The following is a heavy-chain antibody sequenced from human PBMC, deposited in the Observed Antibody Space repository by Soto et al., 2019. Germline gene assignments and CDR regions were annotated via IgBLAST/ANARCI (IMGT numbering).Heavy chain of an antibody. CDR2: ISGYNGNI. V-gene: IGHV1-18*01. CDR1: GYIFTNYG. CDR3: ARGGSSWSAEYYQH. J-gene: IGHJ1*01. Sequence: QVQLVQSGAEVKKPGASVKVSCKASGYIFTNYGISWVRQAPGQGPEWMGWISGYNGNIKYAQNLQGRVTLNTDTSTSTAYTELRSLTSDDTAVYYCARGGSSWSAEYYQHWGQGTLVIVSS. D-gene: IGHD6-13*01.